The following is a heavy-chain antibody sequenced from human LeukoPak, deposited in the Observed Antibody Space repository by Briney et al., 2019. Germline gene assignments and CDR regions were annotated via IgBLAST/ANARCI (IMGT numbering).Heavy chain of an antibody. J-gene: IGHJ4*02. Sequence: GGSLRLSCAASGFTFSSYGMHWVRQAPGKGLEWVAVIWYDGSNKYYADSVKGRFTISRDNSKNTLYLQMNSLRAEDTAVYYCAETYAKILRYFDWLPKLDYWGQGTLVTVSS. CDR1: GFTFSSYG. D-gene: IGHD3-9*01. CDR2: IWYDGSNK. CDR3: AETYAKILRYFDWLPKLDY. V-gene: IGHV3-33*01.